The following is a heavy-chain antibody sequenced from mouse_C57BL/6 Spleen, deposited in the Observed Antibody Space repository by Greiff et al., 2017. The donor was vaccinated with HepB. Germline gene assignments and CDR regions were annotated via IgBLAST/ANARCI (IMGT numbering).Heavy chain of an antibody. V-gene: IGHV1-69*01. J-gene: IGHJ2*01. CDR1: GYTFTSYW. CDR3: ARSYHDYDGFDY. Sequence: QVHVKQPGAELVMPGASVKLSCKASGYTFTSYWMHWVKQRPGQGLEWIGEIDPSDSYTNYNQKFKGKSTLTVDKSSSTAYMQLSSLTSEDSAVYYCARSYHDYDGFDYWGQGTTLTVSS. CDR2: IDPSDSYT. D-gene: IGHD2-4*01.